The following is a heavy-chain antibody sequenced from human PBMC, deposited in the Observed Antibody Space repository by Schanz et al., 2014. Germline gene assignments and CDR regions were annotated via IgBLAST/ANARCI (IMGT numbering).Heavy chain of an antibody. CDR3: ARGRGCTGGSCYSWFDL. V-gene: IGHV1-8*01. Sequence: QVQLVQSGAEVKKPGSSVKVSCKLSGGTFSSYTISWMRQAPGQGLEWMGWMNPDSGNTGYAQKFQGRVTMTRNTSISTAYMELSSLRSEDTAVDYCARGRGCTGGSCYSWFDLWGQGTLVTVAS. CDR1: GGTFSSYT. D-gene: IGHD2-15*01. CDR2: MNPDSGNT. J-gene: IGHJ5*02.